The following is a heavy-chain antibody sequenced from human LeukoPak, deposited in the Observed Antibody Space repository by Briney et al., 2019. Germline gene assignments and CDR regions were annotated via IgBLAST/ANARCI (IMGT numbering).Heavy chain of an antibody. CDR2: IIPIFGTA. D-gene: IGHD2-2*01. Sequence: SVNVSCKASGATFSSYAISWVRQAPGQGLEWMGGIIPIFGTANYAQKFQGRVTITADESTSTAYMELSSLRSEDTAVYYCAYCSSTSCVWDAFDIWGQGTMVTVSS. CDR3: AYCSSTSCVWDAFDI. CDR1: GATFSSYA. J-gene: IGHJ3*02. V-gene: IGHV1-69*01.